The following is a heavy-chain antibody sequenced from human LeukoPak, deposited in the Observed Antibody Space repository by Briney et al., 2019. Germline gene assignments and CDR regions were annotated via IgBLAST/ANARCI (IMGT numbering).Heavy chain of an antibody. Sequence: TGGSLRLSCAASGFTFDDYAMHWVRQAPGKGLEWVSGISWNSGSIGYADSVKGRFTISRDNAKNSLYLQMNSLRAEDMALYYCAKGSQQLVRGYFDYSGQGTLVTVSS. CDR1: GFTFDDYA. CDR2: ISWNSGSI. D-gene: IGHD6-13*01. V-gene: IGHV3-9*03. CDR3: AKGSQQLVRGYFDY. J-gene: IGHJ4*02.